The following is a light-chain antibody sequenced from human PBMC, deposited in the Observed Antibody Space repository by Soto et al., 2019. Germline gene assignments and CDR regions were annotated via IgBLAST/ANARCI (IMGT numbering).Light chain of an antibody. CDR1: SSDVGGYNY. J-gene: IGLJ1*01. V-gene: IGLV2-14*01. CDR2: EVT. Sequence: QSVLTQPASVSGSPGQSITISCTGTSSDVGGYNYVSWYQQHPGIAPKLMIYEVTNRPSGVSSRFSGSKSGNTASLTISGLQAEDEADYYCSSYTRSSTRVFGTGTKVTVL. CDR3: SSYTRSSTRV.